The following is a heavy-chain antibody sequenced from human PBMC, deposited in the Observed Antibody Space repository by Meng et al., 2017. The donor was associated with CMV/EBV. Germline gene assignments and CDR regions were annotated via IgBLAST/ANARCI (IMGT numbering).Heavy chain of an antibody. CDR3: ARKTIGTIWFDP. J-gene: IGHJ5*02. CDR2: ISGDGGTI. V-gene: IGHV3-48*03. CDR1: GFSVRNYE. Sequence: GESLKISCAASGFSVRNYEMNWVRQAPGKGLEWVSYISGDGGTIYYADSVKGRFTFSRDTAKNSAYLQMNSLRVEDTAIYYCARKTIGTIWFDPWGQGTLVTVSS. D-gene: IGHD1-1*01.